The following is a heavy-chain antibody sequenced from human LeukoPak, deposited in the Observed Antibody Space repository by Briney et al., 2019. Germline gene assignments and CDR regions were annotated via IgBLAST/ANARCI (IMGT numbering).Heavy chain of an antibody. D-gene: IGHD6-6*01. Sequence: SETLSLTCTVSGGSISSNNYYWGWIRQPPGKGLEWIGSIYYGGSTYYNPSLKSRVTISVDTSKNQFSLKLSSVTAADTAVYYCARLAYRSSSILGFDPWGQGTLVTVSS. J-gene: IGHJ5*02. CDR3: ARLAYRSSSILGFDP. CDR2: IYYGGST. CDR1: GGSISSNNYY. V-gene: IGHV4-39*01.